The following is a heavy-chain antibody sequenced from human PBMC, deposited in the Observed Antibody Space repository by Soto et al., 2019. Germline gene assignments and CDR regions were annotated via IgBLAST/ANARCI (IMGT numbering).Heavy chain of an antibody. CDR3: ARGEQYSGRIFDY. Sequence: SQTLSLTCAITGDSVGSNSAGWSWVRQSPARGLEWLGRTYYRSKWYYEYAVSVRGRITINPDTSKNQYSLQLNSVTPEDTAVYFCARGEQYSGRIFDYWGQGTLVTVSS. D-gene: IGHD1-26*01. J-gene: IGHJ4*01. CDR1: GDSVGSNSAG. V-gene: IGHV6-1*01. CDR2: TYYRSKWYY.